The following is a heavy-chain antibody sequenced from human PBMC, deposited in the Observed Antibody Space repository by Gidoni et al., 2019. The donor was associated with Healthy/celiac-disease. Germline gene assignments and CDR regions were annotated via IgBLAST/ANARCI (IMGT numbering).Heavy chain of an antibody. CDR2: IWYDGRNK. CDR3: ARDQWYYYGSGSYPRGMDV. Sequence: QVQLVESGGGVVQPGRSLRLSCAASGFTLSSYGMHWVRQAPGKGLEWVAVIWYDGRNKYYADSVKGRFTISRDNSKNTLYLQMNSLRAEDTAVYYCARDQWYYYGSGSYPRGMDVWGQGTTVTVSS. CDR1: GFTLSSYG. V-gene: IGHV3-33*01. D-gene: IGHD3-10*01. J-gene: IGHJ6*02.